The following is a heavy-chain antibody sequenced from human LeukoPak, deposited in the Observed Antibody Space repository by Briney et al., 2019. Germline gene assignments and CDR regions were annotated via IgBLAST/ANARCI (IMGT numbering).Heavy chain of an antibody. V-gene: IGHV4-59*01. CDR1: GGSISSYY. D-gene: IGHD2-2*01. Sequence: SETLSLTCTVSGGSISSYYWSWIRQPPGRGLEWIGYIYYSGSTNYNPSLKSRVTISVDTSKNQFSLKLSSVTAADTAVYYCARIVVPAAIGGDWFDPWGQGTLVTVSS. CDR2: IYYSGST. CDR3: ARIVVPAAIGGDWFDP. J-gene: IGHJ5*02.